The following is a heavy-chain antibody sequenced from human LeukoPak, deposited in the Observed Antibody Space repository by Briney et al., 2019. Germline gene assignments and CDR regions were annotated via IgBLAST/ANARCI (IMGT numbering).Heavy chain of an antibody. D-gene: IGHD3-22*01. CDR3: ARQGSLKYYYDSSGYNDAFDI. J-gene: IGHJ3*02. V-gene: IGHV5-51*01. CDR2: IYPDDSDT. Sequence: GESLKISCKGSGYSFTTDYIGWVRQMPGKGLEWMGIIYPDDSDTTYSPSFQGQVTISVDKSISTAYLQWSSLKASDTAMYYCARQGSLKYYYDSSGYNDAFDIWGQGTMVTVSS. CDR1: GYSFTTDY.